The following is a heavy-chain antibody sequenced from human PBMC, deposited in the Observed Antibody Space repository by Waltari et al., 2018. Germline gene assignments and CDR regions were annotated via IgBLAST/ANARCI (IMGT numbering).Heavy chain of an antibody. CDR3: ASDSGFDAYDS. D-gene: IGHD1-26*01. J-gene: IGHJ5*01. V-gene: IGHV4-38-2*02. CDR1: GYSISRGHY. CDR2: IYHSGST. Sequence: QVRLQESGPGLVKPSETLSLVCTVSGYSISRGHYWGWIRQPPGKGLEWLGSIYHSGSTYFNPSLMSRVTMSVDTSKNQFSLKLSSVTAADTAIYFWASDSGFDAYDSWGQGTLVTVSS.